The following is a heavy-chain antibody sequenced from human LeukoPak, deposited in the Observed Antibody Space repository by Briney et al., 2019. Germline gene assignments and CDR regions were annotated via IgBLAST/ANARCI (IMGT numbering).Heavy chain of an antibody. V-gene: IGHV3-33*01. CDR2: IWYDGSNK. CDR3: ARDLISDFWSGYNY. CDR1: GFTFSSYG. D-gene: IGHD3-3*01. Sequence: PGGSLRLSCAASGFTFSSYGMHWVRQAPGKGLEWVAVIWYDGSNKYYADSVKGRFTISRDNSKNTLYLQMNSLRAEDTAVYHCARDLISDFWSGYNYWGQGTLVTVSS. J-gene: IGHJ4*02.